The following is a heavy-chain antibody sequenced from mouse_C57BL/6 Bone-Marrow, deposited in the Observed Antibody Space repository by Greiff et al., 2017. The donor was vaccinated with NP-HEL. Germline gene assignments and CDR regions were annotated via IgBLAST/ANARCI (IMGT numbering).Heavy chain of an antibody. CDR2: INPNNGGT. D-gene: IGHD3-2*02. CDR1: GYTFTDYN. CDR3: ARRAQATRGSFDY. J-gene: IGHJ2*01. Sequence: VQLQQSGPELVKPGASVKMSCKASGYTFTDYNMHWVKQSHGKSLEWIGYINPNNGGTSYNQKFKGKATLTVNKSSSTAYMELRSLTSEDSAVYYCARRAQATRGSFDYWGQGTTLTVSS. V-gene: IGHV1-22*01.